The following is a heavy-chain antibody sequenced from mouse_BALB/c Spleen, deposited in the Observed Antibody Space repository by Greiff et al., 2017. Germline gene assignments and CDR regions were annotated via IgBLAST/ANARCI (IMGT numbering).Heavy chain of an antibody. J-gene: IGHJ4*01. Sequence: EVQLQESGGGLVKPGGSLKLSCAASGFTFSDYYMDWVRQTPEKRLEWVATISDGGSYTYYPDSVKGRFTISRDNAKNNLYLQMSSLKSEDTAMYYWARDVDYWGQGTSVTVSS. CDR2: ISDGGSYT. CDR3: ARDVDY. CDR1: GFTFSDYY. V-gene: IGHV5-4*02.